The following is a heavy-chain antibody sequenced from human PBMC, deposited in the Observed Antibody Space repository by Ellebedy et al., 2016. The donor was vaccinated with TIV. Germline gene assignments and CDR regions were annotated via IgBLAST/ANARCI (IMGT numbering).Heavy chain of an antibody. CDR2: IIPIFGTA. Sequence: ASVKVSCKASGGTFSSYAISWVRQAPGQGLEWMGGIIPIFGTANYAQKFQGRVTITADKSTSTAYMELSSLRSEDTALYYCAKEMSGGYSYGYGGAVAYFDLWGRGTLVTVSS. D-gene: IGHD5-18*01. CDR1: GGTFSSYA. CDR3: AKEMSGGYSYGYGGAVAYFDL. J-gene: IGHJ2*01. V-gene: IGHV1-69*06.